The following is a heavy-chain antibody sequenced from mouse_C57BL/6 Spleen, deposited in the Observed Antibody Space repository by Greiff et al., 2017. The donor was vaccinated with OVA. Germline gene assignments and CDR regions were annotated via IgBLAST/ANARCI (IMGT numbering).Heavy chain of an antibody. J-gene: IGHJ4*01. D-gene: IGHD1-1*01. CDR1: GYTFTSYW. CDR2: IHPNSGST. CDR3: ARNYYGSSPYAMDY. V-gene: IGHV1-64*01. Sequence: VQLQQPGAELVKPGASVKLSCKASGYTFTSYWMHWVKQRPGQGLEWIGMIHPNSGSTNYNEKFKSKATLTVDKSSSTAYMQLSSLTSEDSAVYDCARNYYGSSPYAMDYWGQGTSVTVSS.